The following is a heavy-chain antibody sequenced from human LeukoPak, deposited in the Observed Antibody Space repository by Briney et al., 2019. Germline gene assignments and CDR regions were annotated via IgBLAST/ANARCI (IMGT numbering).Heavy chain of an antibody. CDR3: TTGIRGD. CDR2: IASKTDGGTT. V-gene: IGHV3-15*04. CDR1: GLTVTNAW. Sequence: GGSLRLSCAASGLTVTNAWMNWVRQAPGKGLEWVGRIASKTDGGTTDYAAPVKGRFTISRDDSKNTLFLQVNSLKTEDTAVYYCTTGIRGDCGQGTLVTVSS. J-gene: IGHJ4*02.